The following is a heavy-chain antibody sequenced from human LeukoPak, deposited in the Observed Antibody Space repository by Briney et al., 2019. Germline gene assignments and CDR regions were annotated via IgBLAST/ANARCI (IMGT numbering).Heavy chain of an antibody. Sequence: GGSLRLSCAASGFTFSSYAMSFLRRAPGKGLEWVSAISDDFGTYHADSVKGRFTISRDNSRNTLYLQMASLRAEDTAVYYCARGNSGHCTGATCYALDYWGQGTLVTVSS. CDR2: ISDDFGT. V-gene: IGHV3-23*01. D-gene: IGHD2-2*01. J-gene: IGHJ4*02. CDR1: GFTFSSYA. CDR3: ARGNSGHCTGATCYALDY.